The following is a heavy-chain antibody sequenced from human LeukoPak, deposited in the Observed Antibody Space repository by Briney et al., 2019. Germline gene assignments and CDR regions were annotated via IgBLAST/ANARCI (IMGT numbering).Heavy chain of an antibody. Sequence: GGSLRLSCAASGFTFSNAWMTWVRQAPGKGLEWVGRIKSKTDGGITDYGAPVKGRFTISRDDSTNTLYLQMNSLKTEDTAVYYCSRSGSYGYWGQGTLVTVSS. J-gene: IGHJ4*02. D-gene: IGHD1-26*01. V-gene: IGHV3-15*01. CDR1: GFTFSNAW. CDR2: IKSKTDGGIT. CDR3: SRSGSYGY.